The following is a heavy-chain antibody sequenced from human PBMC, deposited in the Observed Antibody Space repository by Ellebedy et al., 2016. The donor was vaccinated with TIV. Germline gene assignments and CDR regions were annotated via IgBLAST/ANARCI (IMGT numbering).Heavy chain of an antibody. D-gene: IGHD3-10*01. CDR1: GFTFSNYD. CDR3: ARGRYGP. CDR2: IGTAGDT. V-gene: IGHV3-13*01. J-gene: IGHJ5*02. Sequence: GESLKISCAASGFTFSNYDMHWVRQATGKGLEWVSGIGTAGDTYYPGSVKGRFTISRENAKNSLFLQMNSLRDADTAVYYCARGRYGPWGQGTLVTVSS.